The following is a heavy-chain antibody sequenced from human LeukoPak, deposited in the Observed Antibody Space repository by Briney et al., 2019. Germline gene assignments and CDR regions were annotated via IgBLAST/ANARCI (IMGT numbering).Heavy chain of an antibody. CDR2: ISSSSNYI. CDR1: GFMFSSYS. J-gene: IGHJ4*02. V-gene: IGHV3-21*01. Sequence: GGSLRLSCAASGFMFSSYSMNWVRQAPGKGLEWVSSISSSSNYIYYADPVKGRFTISRDNAKNSLYLQMNSLRAEDTAVYYCARDDIQLWLPGGPEAFDYWGQGTLVTVSS. D-gene: IGHD5-18*01. CDR3: ARDDIQLWLPGGPEAFDY.